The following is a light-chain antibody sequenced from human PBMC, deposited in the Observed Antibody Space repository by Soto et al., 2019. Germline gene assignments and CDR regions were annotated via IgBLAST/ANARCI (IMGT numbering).Light chain of an antibody. J-gene: IGKJ1*01. Sequence: DIQMTQSPSSLSASVGDRVTITCLASQGIRNDLSWYQQKPGEAPKRLVYVASSLDGGVPARFSGGGSGTEFTLTISSLQSEDFAEYHCQQYNNWPQTFGQGTKVDIK. CDR1: QGIRND. CDR3: QQYNNWPQT. V-gene: IGKV1-17*01. CDR2: VAS.